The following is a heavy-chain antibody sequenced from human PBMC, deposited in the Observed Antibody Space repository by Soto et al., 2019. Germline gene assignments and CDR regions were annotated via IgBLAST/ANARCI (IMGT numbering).Heavy chain of an antibody. D-gene: IGHD1-20*01. V-gene: IGHV1-18*01. J-gene: IGHJ4*02. CDR3: ARGGMGSPYYFDL. CDR2: ITAYNDNR. CDR1: GFTFTHYG. Sequence: QVQLVQSEAEVKKPGVSVRVSCKTSGFTFTHYGINWVRQVPGQGLEWMGWITAYNDNRDNAQKFQGRFTMTTDTXTSTAYRELRSLRSDDTAVYYCARGGMGSPYYFDLWGQGTLVTVSS.